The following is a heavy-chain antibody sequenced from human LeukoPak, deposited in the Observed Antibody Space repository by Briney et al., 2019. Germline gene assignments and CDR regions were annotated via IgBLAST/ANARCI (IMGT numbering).Heavy chain of an antibody. V-gene: IGHV1-2*02. CDR1: GFTFTGYY. D-gene: IGHD2-2*01. CDR3: AREMSSSEAFDI. Sequence: ASVKVSCKPSGFTFTGYYMHWVRQAPGQGLEWLGWINPTSGGTNFAQRFQGRVSMTRDRSINSIYMELSRLTSDDTAVYYCAREMSSSEAFDIWGQGTLVTVSS. J-gene: IGHJ3*02. CDR2: INPTSGGT.